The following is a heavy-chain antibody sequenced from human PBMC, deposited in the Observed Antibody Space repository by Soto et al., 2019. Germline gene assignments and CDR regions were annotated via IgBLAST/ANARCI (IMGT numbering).Heavy chain of an antibody. J-gene: IGHJ4*01. CDR2: IWHDGNNK. CDR3: ARRLDSLFDH. Sequence: RGSLRLSCADSGFTFSNYGMHWVRQAPGKGLDWVAVIWHDGNNKYYAASVKGRFTISRDNSNNTXYLQMTSLRAEITAVYYCARRLDSLFDHWGHGNLVTVYS. CDR1: GFTFSNYG. D-gene: IGHD2-21*01. V-gene: IGHV3-33*01.